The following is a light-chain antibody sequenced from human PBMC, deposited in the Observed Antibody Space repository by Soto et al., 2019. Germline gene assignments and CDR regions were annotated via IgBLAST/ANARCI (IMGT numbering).Light chain of an antibody. V-gene: IGKV3-20*01. CDR3: QQYRSSPVT. J-gene: IGKJ4*01. Sequence: EIVLTQSPGTLSLSPGERATLSCRTSQTVSTSYLAWYQQKPGQAPRLLIYGTSTRATGIPDRFSGSGSGTDFTLIISRLEPEDFAVYYCQQYRSSPVTFGGGTKVEIK. CDR1: QTVSTSY. CDR2: GTS.